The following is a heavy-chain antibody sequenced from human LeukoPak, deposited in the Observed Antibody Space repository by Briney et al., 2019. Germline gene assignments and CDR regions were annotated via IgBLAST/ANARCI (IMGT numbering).Heavy chain of an antibody. CDR1: GYSFTSQD. CDR3: ARDSRGYDSSGYYLPDY. V-gene: IGHV1-3*03. D-gene: IGHD3-22*01. J-gene: IGHJ4*02. CDR2: INAGNGNT. Sequence: ASVKVSCKASGYSFTSQDMHWVRQAPGQRLEWMGWINAGNGNTKYSQEFQGRVTITRDTSASTAYMELSSLRSEDMAVYYCARDSRGYDSSGYYLPDYWGQGTLVTVSS.